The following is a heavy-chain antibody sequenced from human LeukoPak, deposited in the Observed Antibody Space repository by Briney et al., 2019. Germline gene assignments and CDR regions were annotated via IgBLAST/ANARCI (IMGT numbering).Heavy chain of an antibody. CDR3: AREGSSGWVNWFDP. J-gene: IGHJ5*02. D-gene: IGHD6-19*01. V-gene: IGHV7-4-1*02. Sequence: ASVKVSCKASGYTFTSYAMNWVRQAPGQGLEWMGWINTNTGNPTYAQGFTGRFVFSLDTSVSTAYLQISSLKAEDTAVYYCAREGSSGWVNWFDPWGQGTLVTVSS. CDR1: GYTFTSYA. CDR2: INTNTGNP.